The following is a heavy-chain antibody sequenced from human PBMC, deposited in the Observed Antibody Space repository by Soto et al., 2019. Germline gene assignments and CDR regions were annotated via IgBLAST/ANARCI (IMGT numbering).Heavy chain of an antibody. CDR1: GFTFSSYA. D-gene: IGHD5-12*01. J-gene: IGHJ4*02. V-gene: IGHV3-23*01. Sequence: GGSLRLSCAASGFTFSSYAMIWVRQAPGKGLEWVSAISGSGGSTYYADSVKGRFTISRDNSKNTLYLQMNSLRAEDTAVYYCAKILPPLAGYNTSSFAYWGQGTLVPVSS. CDR3: AKILPPLAGYNTSSFAY. CDR2: ISGSGGST.